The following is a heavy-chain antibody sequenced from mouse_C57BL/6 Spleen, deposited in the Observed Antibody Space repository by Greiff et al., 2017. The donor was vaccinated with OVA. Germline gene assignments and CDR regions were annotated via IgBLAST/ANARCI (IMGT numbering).Heavy chain of an antibody. Sequence: VQLQQPGAELVKPGASVKMSCKASGYTFTSYWITWVKQRPGQGLEWIGDIYPGSGSTNYNEKFKSKATLTVDTSSSTAYMQLSSLTSEDSAVYYCARGGYGYDVNWFAYWGQGTLVTVSA. J-gene: IGHJ3*01. V-gene: IGHV1-55*01. D-gene: IGHD2-2*01. CDR1: GYTFTSYW. CDR3: ARGGYGYDVNWFAY. CDR2: IYPGSGST.